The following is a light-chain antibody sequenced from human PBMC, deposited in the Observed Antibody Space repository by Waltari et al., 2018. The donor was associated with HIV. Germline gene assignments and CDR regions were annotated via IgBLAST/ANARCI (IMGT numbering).Light chain of an antibody. J-gene: IGLJ2*01. CDR2: EVS. CDR1: SSDVGRYNY. Sequence: QSALTQPPSASGSPGQSVTNSCTGTSSDVGRYNYVSWYQQHPGKAPKLMIYEVSKRPSGVPDRFSGSKSGNTASLTVSGLQAEDEADYYCSSYAGSNNVVFGGGTKLTVL. V-gene: IGLV2-8*01. CDR3: SSYAGSNNVV.